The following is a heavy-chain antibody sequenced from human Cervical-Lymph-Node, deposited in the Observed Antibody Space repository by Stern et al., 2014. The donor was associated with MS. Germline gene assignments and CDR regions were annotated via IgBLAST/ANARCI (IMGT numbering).Heavy chain of an antibody. CDR1: GGSISSGSYY. CDR2: IYSSGNT. Sequence: QVQLVQSGPGLVKPSETLSLACTVSGGSISSGSYYWSWIRQHPGKGLEWIGYIYSSGNTFYNPSLKSRLTISIDTSKNQFSLKLSSVTAADTAVYFCARDPGSDDLYDAFDIWGQGTMVTVSS. J-gene: IGHJ3*02. D-gene: IGHD3-16*01. V-gene: IGHV4-31*03. CDR3: ARDPGSDDLYDAFDI.